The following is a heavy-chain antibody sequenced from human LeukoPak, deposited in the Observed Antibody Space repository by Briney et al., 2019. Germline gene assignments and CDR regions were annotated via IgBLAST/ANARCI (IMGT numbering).Heavy chain of an antibody. CDR3: ARAYQQDYYYYYYYMDV. CDR2: INPSGGST. Sequence: ASVKVSCKASGYTFTSYYVHWVRQAPGQGLEWMGIINPSGGSTSYAQKFQGRVTMTRDTSTSTVYMELSRLRSDDTAVYYCARAYQQDYYYYYYYMDVWGKGTTVTVSS. CDR1: GYTFTSYY. V-gene: IGHV1-46*01. J-gene: IGHJ6*03. D-gene: IGHD2-2*01.